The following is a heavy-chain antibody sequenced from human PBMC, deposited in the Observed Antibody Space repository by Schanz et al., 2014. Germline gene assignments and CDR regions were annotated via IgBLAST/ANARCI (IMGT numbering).Heavy chain of an antibody. CDR2: MNSKTGNT. CDR3: TKGRTFGR. Sequence: VQLVQSGAEVKKPGASVKVSCQASGYTFAGHAVHWVRQAPGQGPEWVGWMNSKTGNTGYAQRFQGRVTMTRNTSITTAYLELSSLRSGDTAVYYCTKGRTFGRWGQGTLVTVSS. D-gene: IGHD3-16*01. V-gene: IGHV1-8*02. J-gene: IGHJ4*02. CDR1: GYTFAGHA.